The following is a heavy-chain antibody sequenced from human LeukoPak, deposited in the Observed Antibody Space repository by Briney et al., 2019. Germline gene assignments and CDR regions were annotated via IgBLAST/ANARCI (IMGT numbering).Heavy chain of an antibody. Sequence: SETLSLTCTVSGGSFTSYYWSWIRQPPGKGLEWIGLIYNSGSTNYNPSLKSRVTIFVDTSKNHFSLQLTSVTAADTAVYYCARGRSSGYSSAFDIWGQGTMVTVSP. CDR3: ARGRSSGYSSAFDI. CDR1: GGSFTSYY. CDR2: IYNSGST. V-gene: IGHV4-59*01. J-gene: IGHJ3*02. D-gene: IGHD3-22*01.